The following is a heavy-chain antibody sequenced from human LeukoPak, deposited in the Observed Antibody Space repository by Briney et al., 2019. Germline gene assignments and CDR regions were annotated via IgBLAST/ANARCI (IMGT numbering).Heavy chain of an antibody. CDR2: ISSSSYI. Sequence: GGSLRLSCAASGFTFSSYSMNWVRQAPGKGLEWVSSISSSSYIYYADSVKGRFTISRDNAKNSLYLQMNSLRAEDTAVYYCARDRMWVAAAGTCGLDYWGQGTLVTVSS. V-gene: IGHV3-21*01. CDR3: ARDRMWVAAAGTCGLDY. CDR1: GFTFSSYS. J-gene: IGHJ4*02. D-gene: IGHD6-13*01.